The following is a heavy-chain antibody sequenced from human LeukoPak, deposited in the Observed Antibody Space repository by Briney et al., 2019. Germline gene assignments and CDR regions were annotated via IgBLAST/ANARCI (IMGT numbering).Heavy chain of an antibody. D-gene: IGHD4-17*01. CDR2: IYYSGST. V-gene: IGHV4-59*01. Sequence: SETLSLTCTVSGGSISSYYWSWIRQPPGKGLEWIGYIYYSGSTNYNPSLKSRVTISVDTSKNQFSLKLSSVTAADTAVYYCARAQSSDYGDSYYYYYGMDVWGQGTTVTVSS. CDR1: GGSISSYY. CDR3: ARAQSSDYGDSYYYYYGMDV. J-gene: IGHJ6*02.